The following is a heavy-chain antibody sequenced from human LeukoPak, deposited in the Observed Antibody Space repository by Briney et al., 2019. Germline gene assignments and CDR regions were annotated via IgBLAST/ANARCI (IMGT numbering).Heavy chain of an antibody. Sequence: ASVKVSCKASGHTFIGYYMHWMRQAPGQGLEWMGWTNPNSGDTNYAQKFQGRVTMTRDTSISTAYMELSRLRSDDTAVYYCASAGGKGDHFDYWGKGTLVTVSS. V-gene: IGHV1-2*02. CDR3: ASAGGKGDHFDY. CDR1: GHTFIGYY. D-gene: IGHD2-21*02. J-gene: IGHJ4*02. CDR2: TNPNSGDT.